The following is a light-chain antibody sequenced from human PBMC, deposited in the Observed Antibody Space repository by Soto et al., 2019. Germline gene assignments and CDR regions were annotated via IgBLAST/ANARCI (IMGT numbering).Light chain of an antibody. CDR3: QQSYSTPRT. CDR2: AAS. CDR1: QSIRSY. J-gene: IGKJ1*01. Sequence: DIQMTQSPSSLSASVGDRVTITCRASQSIRSYLNWYQQKPGKAPKLLIYAASSLQSGVPSTFSGSRSGTDFTLTISSLQTEDFATYYCQQSYSTPRTFGQGTKVEIK. V-gene: IGKV1-39*01.